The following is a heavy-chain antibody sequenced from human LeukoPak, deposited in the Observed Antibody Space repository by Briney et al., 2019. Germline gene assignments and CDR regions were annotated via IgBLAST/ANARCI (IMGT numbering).Heavy chain of an antibody. CDR2: IRGSGGST. CDR3: GKDMGEDGSYYLNY. D-gene: IGHD1-26*01. Sequence: GGSLRLSCAASGFTFSSYAMSWVRQAPGKGLEWVSTIRGSGGSTYYADSVKGRFTISRDNSKNTVYLQMNNLRAEDTAAYYCGKDMGEDGSYYLNYWGQGTLVTVSS. V-gene: IGHV3-23*01. J-gene: IGHJ4*02. CDR1: GFTFSSYA.